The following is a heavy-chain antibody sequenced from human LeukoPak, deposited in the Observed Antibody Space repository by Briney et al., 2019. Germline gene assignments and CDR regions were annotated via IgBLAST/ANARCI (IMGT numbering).Heavy chain of an antibody. Sequence: GASVKVSCKASGGTFSSYAISWVRQAPGQGLEWMGGIIPIFGTANYAQKFQGRVTITADESTSTAYMELSSLRSEDTAVYYCARVFLGRGFVDYWGQGTLVTVSS. V-gene: IGHV1-69*13. CDR1: GGTFSSYA. CDR3: ARVFLGRGFVDY. D-gene: IGHD2-15*01. CDR2: IIPIFGTA. J-gene: IGHJ4*02.